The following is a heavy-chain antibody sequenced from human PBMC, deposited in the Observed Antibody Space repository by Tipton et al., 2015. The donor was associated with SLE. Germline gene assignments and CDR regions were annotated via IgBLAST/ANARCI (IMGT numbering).Heavy chain of an antibody. J-gene: IGHJ3*02. CDR1: GGSISSHY. V-gene: IGHV4-59*08. CDR3: ARRRGKGYSSSRGAFDI. CDR2: IYYSGST. Sequence: LSLTCTVSGGSISSHYWSWIRQPPGKGLEWIGYIYYSGSTNYNPSLKSRVTISVDTSKNQFSLKLSSVTAADTAVYYCARRRGKGYSSSRGAFDIWGQGTMVTVSS. D-gene: IGHD6-13*01.